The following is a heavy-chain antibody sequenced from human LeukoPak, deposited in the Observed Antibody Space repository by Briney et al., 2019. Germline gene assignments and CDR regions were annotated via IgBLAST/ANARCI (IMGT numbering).Heavy chain of an antibody. CDR1: GYMFTHYY. V-gene: IGHV1-46*01. J-gene: IGHJ4*02. D-gene: IGHD5-24*01. CDR2: ITSSGGDT. CDR3: ARDLRRSGYNWGCDH. Sequence: GASVKVSCKASGYMFTHYYMHWVRQAPGQGLEWMGMITSSGGDTSYAQKFEGRVTMTSDTSTRTVYMELSSLTSEDTAVYYCARDLRRSGYNWGCDHWGQGTLVTVSP.